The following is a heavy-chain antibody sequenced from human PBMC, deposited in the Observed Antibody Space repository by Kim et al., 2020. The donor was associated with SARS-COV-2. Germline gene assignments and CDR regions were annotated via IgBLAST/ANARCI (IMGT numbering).Heavy chain of an antibody. CDR1: GFTFSSYD. J-gene: IGHJ6*02. D-gene: IGHD6-19*01. CDR3: ARDRSRSSGWTYYYYGMDV. Sequence: GGSLRLSCAASGFTFSSYDMHWVRQATGKGLEWVSAIGTAGDTYYPGSVKGRFTISRENAKNSLYLQMNSLRAGDTAVYYCARDRSRSSGWTYYYYGMDVWGQGTTVTVSS. CDR2: IGTAGDT. V-gene: IGHV3-13*01.